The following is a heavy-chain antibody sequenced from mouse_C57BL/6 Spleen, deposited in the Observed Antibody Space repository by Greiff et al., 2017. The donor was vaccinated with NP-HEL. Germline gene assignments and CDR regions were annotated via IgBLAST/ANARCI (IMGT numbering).Heavy chain of an antibody. V-gene: IGHV1-69*01. CDR1: GYTFTSYW. CDR3: AIRSSYHDY. Sequence: VQLQQSGAELVMPGASVKLSCKASGYTFTSYWMHWVKQRPGQGLEWIGEIDPSDSYTNYNQKFKGKSTLTVDKSSSTAYMQLSSLTSEDSAVYYCAIRSSYHDYWGQGTTLTVSS. D-gene: IGHD1-1*01. CDR2: IDPSDSYT. J-gene: IGHJ2*01.